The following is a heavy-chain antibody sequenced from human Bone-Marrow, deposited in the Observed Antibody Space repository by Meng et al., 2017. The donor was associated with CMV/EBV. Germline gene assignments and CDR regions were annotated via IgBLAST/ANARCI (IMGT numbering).Heavy chain of an antibody. CDR2: INPNSGGT. D-gene: IGHD6-13*01. Sequence: ASVKVSCKASGYTFTGYYMHWVRQAPGQGLEWMGWINPNSGGTNYAQKFRGRVTMTRDTSISTAYMELSRLRSDDTAVYYCARGGIAAAGPSSYWGQGTLVTVSS. V-gene: IGHV1-2*02. CDR3: ARGGIAAAGPSSY. CDR1: GYTFTGYY. J-gene: IGHJ4*02.